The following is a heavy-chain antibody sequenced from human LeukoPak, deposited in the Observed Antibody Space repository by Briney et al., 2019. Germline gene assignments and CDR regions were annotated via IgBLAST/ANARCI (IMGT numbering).Heavy chain of an antibody. CDR2: IKQDGSEK. CDR3: ARVAHYDFWSGYHFDY. V-gene: IGHV3-7*01. CDR1: GFTFSSYW. J-gene: IGHJ4*02. D-gene: IGHD3-3*01. Sequence: GGSLRLSCAASGFTFSSYWMSWVRQAPGKGLEWVANIKQDGSEKYYVGSVKGRFTISRDNAKNSLYLQMNSLRAEDTAVYYCARVAHYDFWSGYHFDYWGQGTLVTVSS.